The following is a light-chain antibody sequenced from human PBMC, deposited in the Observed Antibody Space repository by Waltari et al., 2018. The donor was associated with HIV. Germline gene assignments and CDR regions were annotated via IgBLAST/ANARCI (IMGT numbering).Light chain of an antibody. V-gene: IGLV2-8*01. Sequence: QSALTQPPSASGSPGQSVPISCTGTSTDVGAYTYVSWYQQHSGEAPKLIIYEFTKLPSGVPERFSGSKSGNTASLTVSGLQAEDEADFYCSSYAGSTVIFGGGTKLTVL. J-gene: IGLJ2*01. CDR2: EFT. CDR1: STDVGAYTY. CDR3: SSYAGSTVI.